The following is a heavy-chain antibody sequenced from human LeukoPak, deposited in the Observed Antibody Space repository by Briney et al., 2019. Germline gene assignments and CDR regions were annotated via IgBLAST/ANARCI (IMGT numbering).Heavy chain of an antibody. CDR2: AYYRSKWYN. CDR3: ARAPAVAGWKGYFDY. D-gene: IGHD6-19*01. V-gene: IGHV6-1*01. J-gene: IGHJ4*02. Sequence: SQTLSLTCAISGDSVSSNSAAWNWIRQSPSRGLEWLGRAYYRSKWYNDYAVSVKSRITINPDTSKNQFSLQLNSVTPEDTAVYYCARAPAVAGWKGYFDYWGQGTLVTVSS. CDR1: GDSVSSNSAA.